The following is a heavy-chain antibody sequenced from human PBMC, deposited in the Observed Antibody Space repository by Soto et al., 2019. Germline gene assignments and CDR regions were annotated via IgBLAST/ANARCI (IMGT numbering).Heavy chain of an antibody. CDR1: GFSFSSYW. Sequence: GGSLALSCAVSGFSFSSYWMHWVRQPQGKGLVWVSRINSDGSSTSYADSVKGRFTISRENAKNTLYLQMNSLRAEDTAVYYCARELPDARSGYFYACDIWGQGTMVP. V-gene: IGHV3-74*01. CDR2: INSDGSST. D-gene: IGHD3-22*01. J-gene: IGHJ3*02. CDR3: ARELPDARSGYFYACDI.